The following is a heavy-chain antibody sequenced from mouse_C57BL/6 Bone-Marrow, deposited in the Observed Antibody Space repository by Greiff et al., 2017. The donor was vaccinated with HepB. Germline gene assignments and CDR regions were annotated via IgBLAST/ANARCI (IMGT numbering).Heavy chain of an antibody. V-gene: IGHV14-1*01. J-gene: IGHJ2*01. CDR3: TTWILRYPYYFDY. CDR1: GFNIKDYY. CDR2: IDPEDGDT. D-gene: IGHD1-1*01. Sequence: VQLQQSGAELVRPEASVKLSCTASGFNIKDYYMHWVKQRPEQGLEWIGRIDPEDGDTEYAPKFQGKATMTADTSSNTAYLQLSSLTSEDTAVYYCTTWILRYPYYFDYWGQGTTLTVSS.